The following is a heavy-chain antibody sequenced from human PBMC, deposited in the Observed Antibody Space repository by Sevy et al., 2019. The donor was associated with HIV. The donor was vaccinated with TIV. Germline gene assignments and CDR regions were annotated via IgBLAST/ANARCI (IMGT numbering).Heavy chain of an antibody. CDR1: GFTFSSYS. J-gene: IGHJ4*02. D-gene: IGHD3-16*02. CDR2: ISSSSSYI. CDR3: ARDRGLRLGELPYYFDY. V-gene: IGHV3-21*01. Sequence: GGSLRLSCAASGFTFSSYSMNWVRQAPGKGLEWVSSISSSSSYIYYADSVKARFTISRDNAKNSLYLQMNSLRAEDTAVYYCARDRGLRLGELPYYFDYWGQGTLVTVSS.